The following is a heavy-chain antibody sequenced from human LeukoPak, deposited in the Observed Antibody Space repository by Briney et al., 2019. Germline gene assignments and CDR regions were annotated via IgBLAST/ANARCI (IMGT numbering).Heavy chain of an antibody. CDR3: ARDGSYYYAFDI. CDR1: GGSISSGGYC. D-gene: IGHD3-10*01. CDR2: IYYSGST. Sequence: PSETLSLTCAVSGGSISSGGYCWSWLRQPRGKGLDWIGYIYYSGSTYYNPSLKSRITISVDTSQNQFSLKLNSVTAADSAGYYCARDGSYYYAFDIWGQGTMVTVSS. V-gene: IGHV4-30-4*07. J-gene: IGHJ3*02.